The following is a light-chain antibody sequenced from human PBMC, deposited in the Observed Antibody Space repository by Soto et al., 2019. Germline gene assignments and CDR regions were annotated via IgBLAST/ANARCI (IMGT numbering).Light chain of an antibody. CDR3: VLYMGSGISV. CDR1: SGSVSSSYY. J-gene: IGLJ3*02. V-gene: IGLV8-61*01. Sequence: QTVVTQEPSFSVSPGGTVTLTCGLTSGSVSSSYYPSWYQQTPGQAPRTLIYSTNTRSSGVPDRFSGSILGNRAALTITGAQADDECDYYCVLYMGSGISVFGGGTKLTVL. CDR2: STN.